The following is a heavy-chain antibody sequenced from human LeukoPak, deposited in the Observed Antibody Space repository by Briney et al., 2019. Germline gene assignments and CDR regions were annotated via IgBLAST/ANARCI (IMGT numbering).Heavy chain of an antibody. Sequence: SETLSLTCTVSGGSISSYYWSWIRQPAGKGLEWIGRIYTSGSTNYNPSLKSRVTMSVDTSKTQFSLKLSSVTAADTAVYYCARSDLMITFGGVIAHNWFDPWGQGTLVTVSS. D-gene: IGHD3-16*02. V-gene: IGHV4-4*07. CDR1: GGSISSYY. CDR2: IYTSGST. J-gene: IGHJ5*02. CDR3: ARSDLMITFGGVIAHNWFDP.